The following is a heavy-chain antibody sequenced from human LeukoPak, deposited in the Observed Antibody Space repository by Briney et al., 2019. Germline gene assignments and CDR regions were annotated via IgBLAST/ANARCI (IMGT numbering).Heavy chain of an antibody. CDR3: ATSGQYQLLWY. CDR2: IYYSGST. CDR1: GGSFSGYY. V-gene: IGHV4-59*01. Sequence: SETLSLTCAVYGGSFSGYYWSWIRQPPGKGLEWIGYIYYSGSTNYNPSLKSRVTISVDTSKNQFSLKLSSVTAADTAVYYCATSGQYQLLWYWGQGTLVTVSS. J-gene: IGHJ4*02. D-gene: IGHD2-2*01.